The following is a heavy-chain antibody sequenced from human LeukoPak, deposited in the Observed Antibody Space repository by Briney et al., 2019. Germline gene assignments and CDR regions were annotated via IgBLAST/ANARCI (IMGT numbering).Heavy chain of an antibody. Sequence: GGSLRLSCAASGFTFSSYEMNWVRQAPGKGLEWVSHISSSGSTIYYADSVKGRFTISRDNAKNSLYLQMNSLRAEDTAVYYCARSYYGYEYYFDYWGQGTLVTVSS. V-gene: IGHV3-48*03. J-gene: IGHJ4*02. CDR1: GFTFSSYE. CDR2: ISSSGSTI. D-gene: IGHD5-12*01. CDR3: ARSYYGYEYYFDY.